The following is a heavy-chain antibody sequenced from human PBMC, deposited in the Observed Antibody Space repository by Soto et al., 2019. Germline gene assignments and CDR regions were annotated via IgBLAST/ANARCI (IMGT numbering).Heavy chain of an antibody. D-gene: IGHD3-10*01. J-gene: IGHJ4*02. CDR3: ASSIEYYSGPVDY. Sequence: PSETLSLTCTVSGGSVNIGNFYWSWIRQPPGKGLEWIGHIYYSGSTSYNPALKSRVTVSLDTSKNQFSLKLSSVTAADTAVYYCASSIEYYSGPVDYWGRGTLVTVSS. V-gene: IGHV4-30-4*01. CDR1: GGSVNIGNFY. CDR2: IYYSGST.